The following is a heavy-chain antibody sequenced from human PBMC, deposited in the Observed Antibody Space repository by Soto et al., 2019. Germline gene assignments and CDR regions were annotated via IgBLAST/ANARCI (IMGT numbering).Heavy chain of an antibody. CDR2: IKVDGSEK. D-gene: IGHD5-12*01. CDR1: GFTFSSYW. V-gene: IGHV3-7*01. CDR3: ARDIVATIGGFDY. J-gene: IGHJ4*02. Sequence: EVQLVESGGGLVQPGGSLRLSCAASGFTFSSYWMSWVRQAPGKGLEWLANIKVDGSEKYYVHSVKGLFTISRDNAKNSLYLQMVRLRVEDTAVYYCARDIVATIGGFDYWGLGALVIVSS.